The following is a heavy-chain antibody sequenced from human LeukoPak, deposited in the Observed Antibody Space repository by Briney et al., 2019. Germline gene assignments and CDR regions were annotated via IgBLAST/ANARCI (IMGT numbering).Heavy chain of an antibody. CDR3: ASWGASEGSAHGEGSLVTYPRFDY. V-gene: IGHV4-34*01. CDR1: GGSFSGYY. J-gene: IGHJ4*02. D-gene: IGHD3-16*01. Sequence: KPSETLSLTCAVYGGSFSGYYWSWIRQPPGKGLEWIGEINHSGSTNYNPSLKSRVTISVDTSKNQFSLKLSSVTAADTAVYYCASWGASEGSAHGEGSLVTYPRFDYWGQGTLVTVSS. CDR2: INHSGST.